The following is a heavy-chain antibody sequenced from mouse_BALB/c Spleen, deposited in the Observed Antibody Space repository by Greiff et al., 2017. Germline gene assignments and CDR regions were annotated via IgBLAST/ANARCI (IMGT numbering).Heavy chain of an antibody. J-gene: IGHJ1*01. V-gene: IGHV1S135*01. CDR3: ARGHGNTYVNWYFDV. CDR1: GYAFTSYY. Sequence: EVQLQESGPELVKPGASVKVSCKASGYAFTSYYMYWVKQSHGQSLEWIGNIDPYNGGTSYNQKFKGKATLTVDKSSSTAYMHLNSQTSEDSAVYYGARGHGNTYVNWYFDVWGEGTTVTVSS. D-gene: IGHD2-1*01. CDR2: IDPYNGGT.